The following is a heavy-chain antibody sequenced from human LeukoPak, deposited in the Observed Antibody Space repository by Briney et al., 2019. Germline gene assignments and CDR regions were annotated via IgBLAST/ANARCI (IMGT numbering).Heavy chain of an antibody. Sequence: GGSLRLSCVASGFTFSSRWMHWVRQAPGKGLVWVSIINTDGSTTRYADFVEGRYTISRDNARNTLYLEMNSLRVEDTAVYFCARDISRTMDVWGQGTTVTV. D-gene: IGHD2/OR15-2a*01. CDR2: INTDGSTT. CDR1: GFTFSSRW. V-gene: IGHV3-74*01. CDR3: ARDISRTMDV. J-gene: IGHJ6*02.